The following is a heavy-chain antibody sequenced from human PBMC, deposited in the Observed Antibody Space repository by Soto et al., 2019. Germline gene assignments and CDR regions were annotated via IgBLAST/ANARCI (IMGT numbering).Heavy chain of an antibody. D-gene: IGHD3-10*01. CDR1: GFTVSSNY. CDR2: IYSGGST. CDR3: ARDRGYYGSGSPC. J-gene: IGHJ4*02. V-gene: IGHV3-66*01. Sequence: EVQLVESGGGLVQPGGSLRLSCAASGFTVSSNYMSWVRQAPGKGLEWVSVIYSGGSTYYADSVKGRFTISRDNSENTLYLQMNSLRAEDTAVYYCARDRGYYGSGSPCWGQGTLVTVSS.